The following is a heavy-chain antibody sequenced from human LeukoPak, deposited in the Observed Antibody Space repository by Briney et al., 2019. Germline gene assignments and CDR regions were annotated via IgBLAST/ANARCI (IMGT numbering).Heavy chain of an antibody. CDR3: ARVGSDGGYYFDY. J-gene: IGHJ4*02. D-gene: IGHD2-15*01. CDR1: GFTFSSYS. V-gene: IGHV3-21*01. CDR2: ISSSSSYI. Sequence: GGSLRLSCAASGFTFSSYSMNWVRQAPGQGLEWVSSISSSSSYIYYADSVKGRFTISRDNAKNSLYLQMNSLRAEDTAVYYCARVGSDGGYYFDYWGQGTLVTVSS.